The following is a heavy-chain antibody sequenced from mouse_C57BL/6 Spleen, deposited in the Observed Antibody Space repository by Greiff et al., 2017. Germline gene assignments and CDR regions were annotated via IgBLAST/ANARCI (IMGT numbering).Heavy chain of an antibody. D-gene: IGHD1-1*01. Sequence: ESGPGLVKPSQSLSLTCSVTGYSITSGYYWNWIRQFPGNKLEWMGYISYDGSNNYNPSLKNRISITRDTSKNQFFLKLNSVTTEDTATYYCASEGHYYGSSSGFAYWGQGTLVTVSA. J-gene: IGHJ3*01. CDR2: ISYDGSN. CDR3: ASEGHYYGSSSGFAY. CDR1: GYSITSGYY. V-gene: IGHV3-6*01.